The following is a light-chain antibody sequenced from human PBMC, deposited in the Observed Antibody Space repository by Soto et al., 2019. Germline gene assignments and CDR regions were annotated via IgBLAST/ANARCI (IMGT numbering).Light chain of an antibody. Sequence: IVMTQSPDTLSVSPGEGATLSCRASQRISTNLAWYQQRPGQAPRLLIYDASTRATGIPARFSGSGSGTEFTLTISRLEPEDFAVYYCQQFGGSPRTFGRGTKVERK. CDR1: QRISTN. CDR3: QQFGGSPRT. CDR2: DAS. J-gene: IGKJ1*01. V-gene: IGKV3D-15*01.